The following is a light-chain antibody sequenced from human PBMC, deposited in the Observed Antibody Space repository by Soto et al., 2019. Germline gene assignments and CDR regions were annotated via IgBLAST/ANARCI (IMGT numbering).Light chain of an antibody. J-gene: IGKJ5*01. V-gene: IGKV3-15*01. CDR1: QSISRN. Sequence: EIVMSQSPATLSVSAGERATLSCRASQSISRNLAWYQQKPGQAPRLLIYAASTRATGLPARFSGSGSGTDFTLTISSLQSEDFAVYYCQQRSNWPPTFGQGTRLEI. CDR2: AAS. CDR3: QQRSNWPPT.